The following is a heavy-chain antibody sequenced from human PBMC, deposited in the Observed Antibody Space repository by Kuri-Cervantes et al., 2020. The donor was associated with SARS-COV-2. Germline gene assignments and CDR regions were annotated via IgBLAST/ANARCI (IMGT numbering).Heavy chain of an antibody. CDR1: GFTFSSYA. Sequence: GGSLRLSCAASGFTFSSYAMSWVRQAPGKGLEWVSSISSSSSYIYYADSVKGRFTISRDNARNSLSLQMNSLRAEDTAMYYCARHGENDFWSGYDAFDIWGQGTMVTVSS. V-gene: IGHV3-21*01. J-gene: IGHJ3*02. D-gene: IGHD3-3*01. CDR3: ARHGENDFWSGYDAFDI. CDR2: ISSSSSYI.